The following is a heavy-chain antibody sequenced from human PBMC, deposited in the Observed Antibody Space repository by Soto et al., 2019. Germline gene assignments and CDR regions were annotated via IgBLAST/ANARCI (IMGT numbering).Heavy chain of an antibody. CDR2: IYFSGST. V-gene: IGHV4-59*08. D-gene: IGHD1-20*01. CDR3: ARRIPGTTRAFDI. Sequence: WTWIRQPAGKGLEWIGYIYFSGSTNYNPSLKSRVTISVDTSKNQFSLKLSSVTAADSALYYCARRIPGTTRAFDIWGQGTMVTVSS. J-gene: IGHJ3*02.